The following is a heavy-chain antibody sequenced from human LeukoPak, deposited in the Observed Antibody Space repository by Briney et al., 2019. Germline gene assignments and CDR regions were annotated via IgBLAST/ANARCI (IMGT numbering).Heavy chain of an antibody. J-gene: IGHJ4*02. CDR3: AKDRYSSSWYAGSAIDY. Sequence: GESLRLSCAASGFTFSSYGMHWVRQAPGKGLEWVAYIQFDGSNEQYADSVKGRFSISRDSSKNILYLQMNSLRAEDTAVYYCAKDRYSSSWYAGSAIDYWGQGTLVTVSS. V-gene: IGHV3-30*02. CDR2: IQFDGSNE. CDR1: GFTFSSYG. D-gene: IGHD6-13*01.